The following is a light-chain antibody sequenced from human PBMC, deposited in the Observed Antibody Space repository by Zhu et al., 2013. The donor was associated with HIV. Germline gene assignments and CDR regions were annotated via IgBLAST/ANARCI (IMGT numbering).Light chain of an antibody. Sequence: IQMTQSPSSVSASVGDRVTITCRASQGISTWLAWYQKRPGKSPKLLLYGASTLQSGVPSRFSGSGSGTHFTLTITSLQAEDAGSYYCQKXNTVPLTFGPGTKVDIK. CDR1: QGISTW. J-gene: IGKJ3*01. CDR3: QKXNTVPLT. CDR2: GAS. V-gene: IGKV1-27*01.